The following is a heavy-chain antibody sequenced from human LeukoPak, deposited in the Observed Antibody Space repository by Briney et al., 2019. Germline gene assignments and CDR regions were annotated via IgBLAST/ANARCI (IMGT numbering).Heavy chain of an antibody. CDR2: INPSGGST. CDR3: ARDFRSSSTSCYGCFYYYYGMDV. J-gene: IGHJ6*02. Sequence: ASVKVSCKASGYTFTSYYMHWVRQAPGQGLEWMGIINPSGGSTSYAQKFQGRVTMTRDTSTSTVYMELSSLRSEDTAVYYCARDFRSSSTSCYGCFYYYYGMDVWGQGTTVTVSS. V-gene: IGHV1-46*01. CDR1: GYTFTSYY. D-gene: IGHD2-2*01.